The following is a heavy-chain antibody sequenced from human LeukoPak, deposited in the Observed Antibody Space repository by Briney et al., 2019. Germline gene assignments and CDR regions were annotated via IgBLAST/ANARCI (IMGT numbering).Heavy chain of an antibody. J-gene: IGHJ6*02. CDR1: GGSISSGGYY. V-gene: IGHV4-31*03. CDR2: IYYSGST. CDR3: ARDSGTLTGYSNHYYYYGMDV. Sequence: SETLSLTCTVSGGSISSGGYYWSWIRQHPGKGLEWIGYIYYSGSTYYNPSLKSRVTISVDTSKNQFSLKLSSVTAADTTVYYCARDSGTLTGYSNHYYYYGMDVWGQGTTVTVSS. D-gene: IGHD6-13*01.